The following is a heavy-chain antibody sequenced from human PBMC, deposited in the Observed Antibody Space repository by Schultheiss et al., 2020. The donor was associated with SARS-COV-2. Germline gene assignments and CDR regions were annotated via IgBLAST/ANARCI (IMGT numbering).Heavy chain of an antibody. D-gene: IGHD1-1*01. V-gene: IGHV3-7*03. CDR1: GFTFSSYA. CDR2: IKQDGSVK. CDR3: VKEGEEMGTS. Sequence: GGSLRLSCAASGFTFSSYAMGWVRQAPGKGLEWVANIKQDGSVKHYVASVRGRFIISRDNAKNSLDLQMNSLRVDDTAVYYCVKEGEEMGTSWGQGTLVTVSS. J-gene: IGHJ4*02.